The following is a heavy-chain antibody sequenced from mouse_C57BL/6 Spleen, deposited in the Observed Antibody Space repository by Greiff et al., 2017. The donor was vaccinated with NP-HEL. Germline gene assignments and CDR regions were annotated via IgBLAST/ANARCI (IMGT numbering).Heavy chain of an antibody. Sequence: VQLKESGPGLVKPSQSLSLTCSVTGYSITSGYYWNWLRQFPENTLEWMGYISYDGSTNYNPSLKNRISITRDTTKNQFFLKLTSVTTEDTATYYCAPSTTGYAMDYWGQGTSVTVSS. CDR3: APSTTGYAMDY. CDR2: ISYDGST. D-gene: IGHD1-1*01. CDR1: GYSITSGYY. V-gene: IGHV3-6*01. J-gene: IGHJ4*01.